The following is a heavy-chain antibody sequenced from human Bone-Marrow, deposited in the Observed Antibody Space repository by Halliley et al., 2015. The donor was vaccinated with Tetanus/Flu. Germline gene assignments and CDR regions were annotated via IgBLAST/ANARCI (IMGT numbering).Heavy chain of an antibody. CDR2: ISAYNGNP. J-gene: IGHJ2*01. CDR3: ATALDSDDWYFDL. D-gene: IGHD2-21*02. Sequence: WMGWISAYNGNPNYAHKFQDRVTMTTDTSRATASLELRTLRSDDTAMYYCATALDSDDWYFDLWGRGTLVTVSS. V-gene: IGHV1-18*01.